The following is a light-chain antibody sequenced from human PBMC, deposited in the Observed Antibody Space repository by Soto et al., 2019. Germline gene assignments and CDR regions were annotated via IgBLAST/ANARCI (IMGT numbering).Light chain of an antibody. J-gene: IGKJ1*01. Sequence: EIVMTQSPATLSVSLGERATLSCRASQSVTANLAWYQQKPGQAPRLLIYGASTRATGIPARFSGSGSGKEFTLTISSLQSEDFAVYYCQQYSNWPPWTFGQGTKVEIK. CDR3: QQYSNWPPWT. V-gene: IGKV3-15*01. CDR1: QSVTAN. CDR2: GAS.